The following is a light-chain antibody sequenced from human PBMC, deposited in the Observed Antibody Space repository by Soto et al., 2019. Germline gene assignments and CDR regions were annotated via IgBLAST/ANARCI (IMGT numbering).Light chain of an antibody. V-gene: IGKV1-5*01. CDR3: LQYSSHSWT. Sequence: DIQMTQFPSTLTPSVGDRVTITCRASRSISDWLAWYQQKPGKAPKLLIFDASTLKSGVSSRFSGSGSGTEFTLTITGLQPEDVATYYCLQYSSHSWTFGQGTKVDNK. J-gene: IGKJ1*01. CDR1: RSISDW. CDR2: DAS.